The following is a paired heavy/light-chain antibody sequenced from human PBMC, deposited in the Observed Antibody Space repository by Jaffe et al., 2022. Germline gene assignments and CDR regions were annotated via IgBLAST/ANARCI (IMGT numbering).Heavy chain of an antibody. D-gene: IGHD1-1*01. V-gene: IGHV3-23*01. CDR3: TVRDPDPTTPV. CDR2: ISANGGDT. CDR1: AFTFSNYA. J-gene: IGHJ4*02. Sequence: EVQLLESGGGLVQPGGSLRLSCAASAFTFSNYAMSWVRQAPGKGLEWVSSISANGGDTYYADFVKGRFTISRANSWNTLYLQLSSLRAEDTAVYYCTVRDPDPTTPVWGQGTLVTVSS.
Light chain of an antibody. CDR3: QQYGNSPYT. CDR2: GAS. Sequence: EIVLTQSPGTLSVSPGERATLSCRASQSVSGSYLAWHQQRPGQAPRLLIYGASRRAAGIPDRFSGSQSGTDFTLTISRLEPEDFAVYYCQQYGNSPYTFGQGTKLEIK. CDR1: QSVSGSY. V-gene: IGKV3-20*01. J-gene: IGKJ2*01.